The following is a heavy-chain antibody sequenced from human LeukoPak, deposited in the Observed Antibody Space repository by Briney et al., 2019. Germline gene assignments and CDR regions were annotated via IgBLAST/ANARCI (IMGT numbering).Heavy chain of an antibody. CDR2: IRSKANSYAT. J-gene: IGHJ4*02. V-gene: IGHV3-73*01. D-gene: IGHD5-12*01. CDR1: GFTFSGSA. CDR3: TRLAFSGYDLDY. Sequence: PGGSLRLSCAASGFTFSGSAMHWVRQASGKGLEWVGRIRSKANSYATAYAASVKGRFTISRDDSKNTAYLQMNSLKTEDTAVYYCTRLAFSGYDLDYWGQGTLVTVSS.